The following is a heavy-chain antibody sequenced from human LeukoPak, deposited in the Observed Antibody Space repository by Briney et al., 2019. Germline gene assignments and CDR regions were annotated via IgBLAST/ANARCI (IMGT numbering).Heavy chain of an antibody. V-gene: IGHV1-46*01. J-gene: IGHJ4*02. CDR3: ARGSSTMTEYY. D-gene: IGHD3-22*01. Sequence: SVKVSCKASGYSFTNYYIHWVRQAPGQGLEWMGIINPSDDSIKYAQKFQGRVTMTRDTSTSTVYMELSSLRSEDTAVYYCARGSSTMTEYYWGQGTLVTVAS. CDR1: GYSFTNYY. CDR2: INPSDDSI.